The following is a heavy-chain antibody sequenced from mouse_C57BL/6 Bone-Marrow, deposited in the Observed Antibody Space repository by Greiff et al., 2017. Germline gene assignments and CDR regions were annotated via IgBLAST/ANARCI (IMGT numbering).Heavy chain of an antibody. Sequence: EVKLMESGEGLVKPGGSLKLSCAASGFTFSSYAMSWVRQTPGTRLEWVAYISSGGDYIYYADTVKGRFTISRDNARNTLYLQMSSLKSEDTAMYYCTSLYYYGWYFDVWGTGTTVTVSS. D-gene: IGHD1-1*01. CDR1: GFTFSSYA. CDR3: TSLYYYGWYFDV. V-gene: IGHV5-9-1*02. J-gene: IGHJ1*03. CDR2: ISSGGDYI.